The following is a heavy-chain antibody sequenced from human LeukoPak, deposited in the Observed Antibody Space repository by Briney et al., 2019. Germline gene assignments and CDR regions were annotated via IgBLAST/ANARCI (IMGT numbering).Heavy chain of an antibody. CDR2: IKQDGSEK. CDR3: ARGGYNHAFDI. V-gene: IGHV3-7*01. Sequence: GGSLRLSCAASGFTFSSYWMSWVRQAPGKGLEWVANIKQDGSEKYYVDSVKGRFTISRDNAKNTVYLQMNSLRAEDTALYYCARGGYNHAFDIWGQGTMVTVSS. CDR1: GFTFSSYW. J-gene: IGHJ3*02. D-gene: IGHD5-24*01.